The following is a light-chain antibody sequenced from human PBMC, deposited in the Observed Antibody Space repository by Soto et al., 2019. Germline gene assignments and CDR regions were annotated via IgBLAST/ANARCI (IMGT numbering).Light chain of an antibody. CDR2: DAS. CDR1: QTVSNY. V-gene: IGKV3-11*01. Sequence: IVLTQSPATLSLSPGERATLSCRASQTVSNYLGWNQRKPGQAPRLLIYDASNRATGSPARFSGSGSGTDFSLTIRSPDPEDFAIYYCQERSNWPFGQGTRLEIK. J-gene: IGKJ5*01. CDR3: QERSNWP.